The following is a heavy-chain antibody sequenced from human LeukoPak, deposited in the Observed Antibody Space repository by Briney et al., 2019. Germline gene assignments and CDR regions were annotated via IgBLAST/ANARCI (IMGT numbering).Heavy chain of an antibody. CDR1: GFTFSDYY. J-gene: IGHJ3*02. CDR2: VSSGSSTI. Sequence: GGSLRLSCAASGFTFSDYYMSWIRQAPGKALEWVSYVSSGSSTIYYADSVKGRFTISRDNAKNSLYLQMNSLRAEDTAVYYCARSLFWDIMAPGAFDIWGQGTMVTVSS. CDR3: ARSLFWDIMAPGAFDI. V-gene: IGHV3-11*04. D-gene: IGHD3-10*02.